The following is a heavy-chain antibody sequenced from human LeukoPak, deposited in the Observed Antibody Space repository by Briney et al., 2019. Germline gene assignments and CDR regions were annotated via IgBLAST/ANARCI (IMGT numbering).Heavy chain of an antibody. CDR2: ISKSGDHT. CDR3: AKAYSSGSDFDH. J-gene: IGHJ4*02. D-gene: IGHD6-19*01. Sequence: GGSLRLSCAVSGLTFNNYAMSWVRQAPGKGLEWVSAISKSGDHTYYAASAKGRFTIYRDNSKNTQYLQMNSLRAEDTAVYYCAKAYSSGSDFDHWGRGTLVTVSS. V-gene: IGHV3-23*01. CDR1: GLTFNNYA.